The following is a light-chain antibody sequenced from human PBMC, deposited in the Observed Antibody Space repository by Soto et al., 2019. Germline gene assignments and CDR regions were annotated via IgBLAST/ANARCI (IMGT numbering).Light chain of an antibody. V-gene: IGKV3-20*01. Sequence: ENVLTQSPGTLSLSPGERATLSCRASQTVSSYLTWYQQRPGQAPRLLIYGASKRATGIPDRFSGSGSGTDFTLTISKLEVEYFALYYCQQYGTSPITFGQGTRLEIK. CDR3: QQYGTSPIT. CDR1: QTVSSY. CDR2: GAS. J-gene: IGKJ5*01.